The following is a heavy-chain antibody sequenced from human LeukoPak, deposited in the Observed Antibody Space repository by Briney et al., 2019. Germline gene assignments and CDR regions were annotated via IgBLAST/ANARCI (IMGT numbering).Heavy chain of an antibody. CDR2: IYSGGST. J-gene: IGHJ6*03. CDR1: GFTVSSNY. CDR3: AREWGNSYMDV. Sequence: GGSLRRSCAASGFTVSSNYMSWVRQAPGKGLEWVSVIYSGGSTYYADSVKGRFTISRDNSKNTLYLQMNSLRAEDTAVYYCAREWGNSYMDVWGKGTTVTVSS. D-gene: IGHD2/OR15-2a*01. V-gene: IGHV3-53*01.